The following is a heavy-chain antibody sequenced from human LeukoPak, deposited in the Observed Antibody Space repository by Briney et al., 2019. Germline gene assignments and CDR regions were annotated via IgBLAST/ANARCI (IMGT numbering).Heavy chain of an antibody. Sequence: GGSLRLSCAASGFTFSSYGMHWVRQAPGKGLEWVAFIRYDGSNKYYADSVKGRFTISRDNSKNTLDLQMNSLRAEDTAVYYCAKNTGGILTGGGYWGQGTLVTVSS. CDR1: GFTFSSYG. J-gene: IGHJ4*02. CDR3: AKNTGGILTGGGY. V-gene: IGHV3-30*02. CDR2: IRYDGSNK. D-gene: IGHD7-27*01.